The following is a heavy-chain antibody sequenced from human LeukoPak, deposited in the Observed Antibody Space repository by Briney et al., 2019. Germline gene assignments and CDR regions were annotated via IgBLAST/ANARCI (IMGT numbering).Heavy chain of an antibody. D-gene: IGHD1-26*01. J-gene: IGHJ4*02. Sequence: SETLSLPCAVYGGSFSGYYWSWIRQPPGKGLEWIGEINHSGSTNYNPSLKSRVTISVDTSKNQFSLKLSSVTAADTAVYYCASPLVGASDYWGQGTLVTVSS. CDR2: INHSGST. CDR3: ASPLVGASDY. CDR1: GGSFSGYY. V-gene: IGHV4-34*01.